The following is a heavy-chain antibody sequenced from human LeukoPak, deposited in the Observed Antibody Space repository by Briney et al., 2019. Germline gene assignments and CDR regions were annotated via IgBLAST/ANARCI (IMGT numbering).Heavy chain of an antibody. V-gene: IGHV3-30*03. CDR3: ARLAAILHYGMDV. CDR1: GFTFSSYG. CDR2: ISYDGSNK. D-gene: IGHD2-2*02. Sequence: GGSLRLSCAASGFTFSSYGMHWVRQAPGKGLEWVAVISYDGSNKYYADSVKGRFTISRDNSKNTLYLQMNSLRAEDTAVYYCARLAAILHYGMDVWGQGTTVTVSS. J-gene: IGHJ6*02.